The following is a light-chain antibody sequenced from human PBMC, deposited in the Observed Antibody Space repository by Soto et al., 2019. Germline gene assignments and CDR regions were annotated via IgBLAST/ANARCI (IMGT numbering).Light chain of an antibody. Sequence: DIQMTQSPSSLSASVGDRVTITCQANRDIRNFLNWYQQKPGKAPKLLISDASNLKTGVPSKFSGSGSVTDFTFTISGLQAEDIATYYCQQYDDLPYTFGQGTKLEIK. J-gene: IGKJ2*01. CDR1: RDIRNF. CDR2: DAS. CDR3: QQYDDLPYT. V-gene: IGKV1-33*01.